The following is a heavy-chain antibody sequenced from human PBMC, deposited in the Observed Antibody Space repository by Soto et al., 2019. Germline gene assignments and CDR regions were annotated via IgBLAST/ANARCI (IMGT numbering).Heavy chain of an antibody. J-gene: IGHJ2*01. D-gene: IGHD4-4*01. CDR2: IKQDGSEK. CDR3: ASLDTVTTSAAYFYL. Sequence: PGESLRLSYAASGLTFSRYCMSWFRQVPGKGLEWVANIKQDGSEKYNVDSVKGRFTISRDNATNSLYLQMNSLRAEDAAVYYCASLDTVTTSAAYFYLWARGTLV. V-gene: IGHV3-7*03. CDR1: GLTFSRYC.